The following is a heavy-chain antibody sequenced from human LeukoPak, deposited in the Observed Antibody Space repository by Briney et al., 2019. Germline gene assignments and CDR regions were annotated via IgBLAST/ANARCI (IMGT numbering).Heavy chain of an antibody. Sequence: SETLSLTCTVSGGSISSYYWSWIRQPAGKGLEWIGRIYTSGSANYNPSLKSRVTMSVDTSKNQFSLKLSSVTAADTAVYYCARVFTAYHYDSSGSLATDAFDIWGQGTMVTVSS. V-gene: IGHV4-4*07. CDR3: ARVFTAYHYDSSGSLATDAFDI. D-gene: IGHD3-22*01. CDR2: IYTSGSA. J-gene: IGHJ3*02. CDR1: GGSISSYY.